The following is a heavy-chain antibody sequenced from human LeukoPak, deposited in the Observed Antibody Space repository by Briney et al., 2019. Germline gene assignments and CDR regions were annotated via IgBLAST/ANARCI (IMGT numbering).Heavy chain of an antibody. V-gene: IGHV3-53*01. D-gene: IGHD4-17*01. Sequence: GGSLRLSCAASGFTVSINYMSWVRQAPGKGLEWVSVIYSGGSTYYADSVKGRFTISRDNSKNTLYLQMNSLRAEDTAVYYCARVPGYDDYGDFYYFDYWGQGTLVTVSS. J-gene: IGHJ4*02. CDR3: ARVPGYDDYGDFYYFDY. CDR2: IYSGGST. CDR1: GFTVSINY.